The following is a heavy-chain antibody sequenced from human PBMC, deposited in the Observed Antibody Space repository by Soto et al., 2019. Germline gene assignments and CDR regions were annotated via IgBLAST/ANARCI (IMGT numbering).Heavy chain of an antibody. Sequence: EVQLVESGGGLVQPGRSLRLSCAASGFTFDDYAMHWVRQAPGKGLEWVSGISWNSGSIGYADSVKGRFTSSRDNAKISLYLQMNSLRAEDTALYYCAKDPSSSWFRVDYWGQGTLVTVSS. CDR3: AKDPSSSWFRVDY. CDR2: ISWNSGSI. V-gene: IGHV3-9*01. D-gene: IGHD6-13*01. J-gene: IGHJ4*02. CDR1: GFTFDDYA.